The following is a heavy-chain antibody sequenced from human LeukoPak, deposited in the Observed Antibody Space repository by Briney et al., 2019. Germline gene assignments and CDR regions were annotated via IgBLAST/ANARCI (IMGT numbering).Heavy chain of an antibody. V-gene: IGHV3-7*01. Sequence: PGGSLRLSCAASGFTFSSDWMSWVRQAPGKGLEWVANIKQDGSEKYYVDSVKGRFTISRDNSKNTLFLQMNSLRTEDTAIYYCVRARASGYKGYFDFWGPGALGAVS. CDR1: GFTFSSDW. CDR3: VRARASGYKGYFDF. D-gene: IGHD5-12*01. CDR2: IKQDGSEK. J-gene: IGHJ4*02.